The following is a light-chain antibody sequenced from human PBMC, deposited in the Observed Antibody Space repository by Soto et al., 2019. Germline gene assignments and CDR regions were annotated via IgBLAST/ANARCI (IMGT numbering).Light chain of an antibody. Sequence: IQMTQSPSSLSASVGDRVTISCRASQNINNNLNWYQQIPGKAPRLLLYAASSLQSGVPSRFSGSGSGTDFTLTISCLQPEDFATYYCQQSDPTPRTFGPGTKVDFK. CDR1: QNINNN. CDR3: QQSDPTPRT. CDR2: AAS. V-gene: IGKV1-39*01. J-gene: IGKJ3*01.